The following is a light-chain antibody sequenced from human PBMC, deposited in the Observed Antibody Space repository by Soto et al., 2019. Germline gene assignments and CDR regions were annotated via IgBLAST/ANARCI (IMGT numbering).Light chain of an antibody. CDR2: AAS. Sequence: DIPMTQSPSSLSASVGDRVTITCRASQSISSYLNWYQQKPGKAPKLLIYAASSLQSGVPSRFSGSGSGTDFTLTITSLQPEDFATYYCQQNYTIPLTFGGGTKVEIK. CDR3: QQNYTIPLT. CDR1: QSISSY. V-gene: IGKV1-39*01. J-gene: IGKJ4*01.